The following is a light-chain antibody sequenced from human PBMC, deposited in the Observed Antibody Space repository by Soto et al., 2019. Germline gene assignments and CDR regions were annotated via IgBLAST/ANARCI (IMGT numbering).Light chain of an antibody. J-gene: IGLJ2*01. V-gene: IGLV2-14*01. CDR2: EVS. Sequence: QLVLTQPASVSGSPGQSITISCTGTSSDVGASKYVSWYQQHPGKAPKLMIYEVSNRPSGVSNRFSGSKSGNTASLTISGLQAEDEADYYCSSYTSTITVLFGGGTKLTVL. CDR1: SSDVGASKY. CDR3: SSYTSTITVL.